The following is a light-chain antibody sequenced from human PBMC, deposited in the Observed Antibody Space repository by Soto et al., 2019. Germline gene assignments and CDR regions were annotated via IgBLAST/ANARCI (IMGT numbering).Light chain of an antibody. Sequence: EIVLTQSPGTLSLSPVERATLSCRASQSVSNNYLAWYQQKPGQAPRLLIYGASSRATGIPDRFSGSGSGTDFTLTISRLEPEDFAVYYCQQYGSSPPGVTFGQGTRLEIK. V-gene: IGKV3-20*01. CDR2: GAS. CDR3: QQYGSSPPGVT. J-gene: IGKJ5*01. CDR1: QSVSNNY.